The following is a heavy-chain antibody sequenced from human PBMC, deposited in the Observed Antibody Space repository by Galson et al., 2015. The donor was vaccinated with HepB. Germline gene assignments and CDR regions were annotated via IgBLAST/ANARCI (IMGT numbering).Heavy chain of an antibody. CDR1: GGSMTSNY. CDR2: IYYSGST. CDR3: ARVKSGYSYGLVDS. J-gene: IGHJ4*02. D-gene: IGHD5-18*01. V-gene: IGHV4-59*08. Sequence: SETLSLTCTVSGGSMTSNYWTWIRQPPWKGLEWIAYIYYSGSTNYNPSLRRRVTISVDTSKNQFSLKLSSVTAADTAVYYCARVKSGYSYGLVDSWGQGTLVTVSS.